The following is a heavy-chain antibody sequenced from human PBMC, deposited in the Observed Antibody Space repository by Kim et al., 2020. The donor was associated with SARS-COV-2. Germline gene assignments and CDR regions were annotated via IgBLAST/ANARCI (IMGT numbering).Heavy chain of an antibody. D-gene: IGHD6-13*01. CDR3: ARGGYSSSWYPYYYYGMDV. CDR1: GYTFTSYD. Sequence: ASVKVSCKASGYTFTSYDINWVRQATGQGLEWMGWMNPNSGNTGYAQKFQGRVTMTRNTSISTAYMELSSLRSEDTAVYYCARGGYSSSWYPYYYYGMDVWGQGTTVTVSS. J-gene: IGHJ6*02. CDR2: MNPNSGNT. V-gene: IGHV1-8*01.